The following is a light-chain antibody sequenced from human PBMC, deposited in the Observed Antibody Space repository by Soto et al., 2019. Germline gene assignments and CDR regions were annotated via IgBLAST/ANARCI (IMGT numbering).Light chain of an antibody. CDR3: FSYTTSSAPYV. J-gene: IGLJ1*01. V-gene: IGLV2-14*01. CDR2: EVT. CDR1: TNDDGGYNY. Sequence: QSALTQPASVSGSPGQSITISCTGTTNDDGGYNYVSWYQQLPGKVPKLMIYEVTNRPSGVSTRFSGSKSGNTASLTISGLQAEDEAAYYCFSYTTSSAPYVFGTGTKLTVL.